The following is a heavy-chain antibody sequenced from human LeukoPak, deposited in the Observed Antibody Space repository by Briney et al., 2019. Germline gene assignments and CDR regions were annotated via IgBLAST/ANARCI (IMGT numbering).Heavy chain of an antibody. J-gene: IGHJ6*02. CDR1: GFTFSSYG. D-gene: IGHD3-22*01. CDR3: ARRDRYYGMDV. CDR2: IWYDGSNK. V-gene: IGHV3-33*01. Sequence: QSGRSLRLSCAASGFTFSSYGMHWVRQAPGKGLEWVAVIWYDGSNKYHADSMKGRFTISRDNSKNTLYLQMNSLRAEDTAVYYCARRDRYYGMDVWGQGTTVTVSS.